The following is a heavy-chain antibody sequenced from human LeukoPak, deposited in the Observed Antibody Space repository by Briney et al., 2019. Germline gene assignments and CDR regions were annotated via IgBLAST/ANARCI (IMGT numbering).Heavy chain of an antibody. CDR1: GHTFTGYY. CDR3: ATSSGYYVGYIQY. D-gene: IGHD3-22*01. Sequence: GASVKVSCKASGHTFTGYYIHWVRQAPGQGLEWMGWINPNSGGTKYAQKFQGRVTMTRDTSISTAYMELRSDDTAVYYCATSSGYYVGYIQYWGQGTLVTVSS. V-gene: IGHV1-2*02. J-gene: IGHJ1*01. CDR2: INPNSGGT.